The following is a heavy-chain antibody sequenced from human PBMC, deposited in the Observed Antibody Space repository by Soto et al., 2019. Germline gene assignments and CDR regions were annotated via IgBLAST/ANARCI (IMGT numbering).Heavy chain of an antibody. Sequence: ASVKVSCKASGYTFTGYYMHWVRQAPGQGLEWMGWINPNSGGTNYAQKFQGRVTMTRDTSISTAYMERSMLRSDDTAVYYCARDVLRFLEWSNRAFDIWGQGTMVTVSS. J-gene: IGHJ3*02. CDR1: GYTFTGYY. V-gene: IGHV1-2*02. CDR3: ARDVLRFLEWSNRAFDI. D-gene: IGHD3-3*01. CDR2: INPNSGGT.